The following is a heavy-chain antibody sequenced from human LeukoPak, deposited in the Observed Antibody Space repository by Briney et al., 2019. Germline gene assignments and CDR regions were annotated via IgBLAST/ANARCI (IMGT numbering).Heavy chain of an antibody. J-gene: IGHJ4*02. Sequence: PGGSLRLSCAASGFTFSSYAMSWVRQAPGKGLEWVSAISGSGGSTYYADSVKGWFTISRDNSKNTLYLQMNSLRAEDTAVYYCAKVFMATNYYFDYWGQGSLVTVSS. CDR1: GFTFSSYA. D-gene: IGHD5-12*01. V-gene: IGHV3-23*01. CDR3: AKVFMATNYYFDY. CDR2: ISGSGGST.